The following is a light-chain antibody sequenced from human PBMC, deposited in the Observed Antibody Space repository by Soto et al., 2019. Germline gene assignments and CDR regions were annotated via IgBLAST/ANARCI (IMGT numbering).Light chain of an antibody. CDR3: SSYTSTSTPWV. Sequence: QSVLTQPRSVSGSPGQSITIFCSGTSSDVGAYKFVSWYRHHPGKAPQVMIYEVSNRPSGVSNRFSGSKSGNTASLTISGLQPEDEGDYYCSSYTSTSTPWVFGGGTKVTVL. CDR1: SSDVGAYKF. CDR2: EVS. J-gene: IGLJ3*02. V-gene: IGLV2-14*01.